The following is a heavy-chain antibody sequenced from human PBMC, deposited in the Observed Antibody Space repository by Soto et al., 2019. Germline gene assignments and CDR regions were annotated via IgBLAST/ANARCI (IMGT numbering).Heavy chain of an antibody. D-gene: IGHD6-13*01. V-gene: IGHV3-13*01. J-gene: IGHJ6*02. Sequence: GGSLRLSCAASGFTFSSYDMHWVRQATGKGLEWVSAIGTAGDTYYPGSVKGRFTISRENAKNSLYLQMNSLRAEDTAVYYCAREGHGIAAAGSYYYYGMDVWGQGTTVTVSS. CDR3: AREGHGIAAAGSYYYYGMDV. CDR1: GFTFSSYD. CDR2: IGTAGDT.